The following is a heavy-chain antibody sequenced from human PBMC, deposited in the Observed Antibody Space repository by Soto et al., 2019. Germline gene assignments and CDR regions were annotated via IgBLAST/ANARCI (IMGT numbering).Heavy chain of an antibody. D-gene: IGHD2-21*02. J-gene: IGHJ6*02. CDR2: LYNAGST. V-gene: IGHV4-59*01. Sequence: PSETLSLTCTVSGGSISRYYWSWIRQPPGKGLEWIGYLYNAGSTIYNPSLXXXXXXXXXXSXXQFSLNLNYVTAAATAVYYFAXXLWGYCGTNCYPLDVWGQXTTVTVS. CDR1: GGSISRYY. CDR3: AXXLWGYCGTNCYPLDV.